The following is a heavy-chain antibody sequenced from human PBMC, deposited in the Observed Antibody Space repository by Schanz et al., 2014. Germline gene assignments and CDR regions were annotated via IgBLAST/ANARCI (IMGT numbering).Heavy chain of an antibody. Sequence: EVQLVESEGGFVQPGGSLRLSCAASGFTFSSYWMHWVRQAPGKGLVWISRINSDGSSASYADSVKGRFTISRDNAKNTLYLQMNSVRAEDSAVYYCTRGSGSRSYGWYYDSWGQGTLVTVSS. CDR3: TRGSGSRSYGWYYDS. CDR2: INSDGSSA. J-gene: IGHJ4*02. D-gene: IGHD3-10*01. CDR1: GFTFSSYW. V-gene: IGHV3-74*01.